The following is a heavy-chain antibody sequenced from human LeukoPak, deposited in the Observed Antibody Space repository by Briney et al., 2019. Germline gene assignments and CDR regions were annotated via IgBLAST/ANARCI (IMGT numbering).Heavy chain of an antibody. D-gene: IGHD3-22*01. J-gene: IGHJ4*02. CDR3: ARQGYYYDSSGYYAFDS. CDR2: IYYSGST. CDR1: GGSISSGGYY. V-gene: IGHV4-31*03. Sequence: SETLSLTCTVSGGSISSGGYYWSWIRQHPGKDLEWIGYIYYSGSTYYNPSLKSRVTISVDTSKNQFSLKLSSVTAADTAVYYYARQGYYYDSSGYYAFDSWGPGTLVTVSS.